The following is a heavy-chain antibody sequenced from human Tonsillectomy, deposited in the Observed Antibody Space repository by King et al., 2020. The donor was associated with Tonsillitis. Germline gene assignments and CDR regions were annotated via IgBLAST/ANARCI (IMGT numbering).Heavy chain of an antibody. CDR3: AKDWPAYCGGDCYSHGFDY. J-gene: IGHJ4*02. D-gene: IGHD2-21*02. CDR1: GFTFSSYA. Sequence: QLVQSGGGLVQPGGSLRLSCAASGFTFSSYAMSWVRQAPGKGLEWGSVIYSGGSSTYYADSVKGRFTISRDNSKNTLYLQMNSLRAEDTAVYYCAKDWPAYCGGDCYSHGFDYWGQGTLVTVSS. V-gene: IGHV3-23*03. CDR2: IYSGGSST.